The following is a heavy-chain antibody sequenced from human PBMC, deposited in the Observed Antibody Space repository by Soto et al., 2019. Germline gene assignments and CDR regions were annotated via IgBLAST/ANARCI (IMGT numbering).Heavy chain of an antibody. Sequence: QEHLVESGGGVVQPGTSLRLSCAASGFTFNTYGMHWVRQAPGKGLEWVAVISFDGSEKFYVDSVKGRFTISRDNSKNTLYLQLNSLRSEDTATYYCAKSPNFYCGSYLCYKYYFDHWGQGTLVTVSS. CDR1: GFTFNTYG. CDR3: AKSPNFYCGSYLCYKYYFDH. D-gene: IGHD2-2*01. CDR2: ISFDGSEK. J-gene: IGHJ4*02. V-gene: IGHV3-30*18.